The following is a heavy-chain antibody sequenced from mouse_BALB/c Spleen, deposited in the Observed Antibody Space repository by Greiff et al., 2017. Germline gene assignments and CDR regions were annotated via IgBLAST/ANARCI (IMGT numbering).Heavy chain of an antibody. CDR1: GYSFTSYW. CDR3: ARIRITTAHYYAMDY. Sequence: VQLQQSGPQLVRPGASVKISCKASGYSFTSYWMHWVKQRPGQGLEWIGMIDPSDSETRLNQKFKDKATLTVDKSSSTAYMQLSSPTSEDSAVYYCARIRITTAHYYAMDYWGQGTSVTVSS. J-gene: IGHJ4*01. D-gene: IGHD1-2*01. V-gene: IGHV1S126*01. CDR2: IDPSDSET.